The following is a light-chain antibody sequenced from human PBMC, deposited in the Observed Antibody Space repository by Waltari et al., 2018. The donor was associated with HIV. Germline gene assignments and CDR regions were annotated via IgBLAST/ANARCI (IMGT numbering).Light chain of an antibody. Sequence: SYELTQSPSVAVSPGQTVTITCSGNNLGDKYTSWYPQKPGQSPLLVIYQDFKRPSEIPERFSGSSSGNTATLTITGTQAMDEADYYCQAWDSTTSHYVFAAGTKVTV. J-gene: IGLJ1*01. V-gene: IGLV3-1*01. CDR3: QAWDSTTSHYV. CDR2: QDF. CDR1: NLGDKY.